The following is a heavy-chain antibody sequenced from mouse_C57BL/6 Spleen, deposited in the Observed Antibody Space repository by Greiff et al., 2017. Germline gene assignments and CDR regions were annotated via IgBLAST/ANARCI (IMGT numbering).Heavy chain of an antibody. D-gene: IGHD1-1*01. CDR3: ARETTVVATGRAWFAY. Sequence: VQLQQPGAELVRPGSSVKLSCTASGYTFTSYWMHWVKQRPIQGLEWIGNIAPSDSETHYNQKFKDKATLTVDKSSSTAYMQLSSLTSEDSAVYYCARETTVVATGRAWFAYWGKGTMVTVSA. CDR1: GYTFTSYW. J-gene: IGHJ3*01. V-gene: IGHV1-52*01. CDR2: IAPSDSET.